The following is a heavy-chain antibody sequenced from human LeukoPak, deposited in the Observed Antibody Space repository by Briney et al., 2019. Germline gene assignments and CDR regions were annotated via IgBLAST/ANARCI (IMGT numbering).Heavy chain of an antibody. V-gene: IGHV4-34*01. CDR1: GGAFSGYY. CDR2: INHSGST. J-gene: IGHJ6*04. CDR3: ARGLRVRGVIRSVNYYYGMDV. D-gene: IGHD3-10*01. Sequence: SETLSLTCAVYGGAFSGYYWSWIRQPPGKGLEGIGEINHSGSTNYNPSLKSRVTISVDTSKNQFSLKLSSVTAADTAVYYCARGLRVRGVIRSVNYYYGMDVWGKGTTVTVSS.